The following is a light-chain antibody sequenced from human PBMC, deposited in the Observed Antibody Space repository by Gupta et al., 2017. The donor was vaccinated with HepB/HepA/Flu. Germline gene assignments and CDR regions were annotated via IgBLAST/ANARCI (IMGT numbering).Light chain of an antibody. CDR1: SSDVGSYDL. Sequence: QSALTQPASVSGSPGQSLTISCTGTSSDVGSYDLVSWYQQHPGKAPKLIIYEVRQRPSGVSKRFSGSKSGDTASLRSSGLQAEDEADYYCCSYGKIDNVLFGGGTKVTVL. J-gene: IGLJ2*01. V-gene: IGLV2-23*02. CDR3: CSYGKIDNVL. CDR2: EVR.